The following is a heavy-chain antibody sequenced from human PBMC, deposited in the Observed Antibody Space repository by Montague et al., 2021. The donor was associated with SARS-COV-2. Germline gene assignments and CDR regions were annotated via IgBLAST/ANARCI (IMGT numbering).Heavy chain of an antibody. Sequence: TLSLTCTVSGDSITSDVSYWSWIRRPAGKGLEWIGRIYTTGSTNYNPSLKSRLTISLDTSKNQFSLELSSVTAADTAVYYCARDDFRWDFDCWGQGTLVTVSS. CDR2: IYTTGST. V-gene: IGHV4-61*02. CDR1: GDSITSDVSY. D-gene: IGHD2/OR15-2a*01. CDR3: ARDDFRWDFDC. J-gene: IGHJ4*02.